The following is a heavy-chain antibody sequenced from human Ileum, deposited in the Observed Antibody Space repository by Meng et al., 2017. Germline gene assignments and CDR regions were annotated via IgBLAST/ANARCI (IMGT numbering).Heavy chain of an antibody. Sequence: GESLKISCAASGFTFSSYWMSWVRQAPGKGLEWVANIKQDGGGKYYVDSVKGRFTISRDNAKNSLYLQMNSLRAEDPAVYYCARDEELGYCTNVVCGQRLTKDYYYYYGMDVWGQGNTVTGAS. CDR3: ARDEELGYCTNVVCGQRLTKDYYYYYGMDV. V-gene: IGHV3-7*01. CDR1: GFTFSSYW. D-gene: IGHD2-8*01. J-gene: IGHJ6*02. CDR2: IKQDGGGK.